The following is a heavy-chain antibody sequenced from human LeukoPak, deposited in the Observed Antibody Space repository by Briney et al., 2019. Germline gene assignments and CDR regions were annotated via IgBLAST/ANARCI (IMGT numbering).Heavy chain of an antibody. CDR2: IYDRGST. Sequence: KTSGTLSLTCTVSGGSISSYYWSWIRQPPGKGLEWIGNIYDRGSTKYNPSLKSRVTISVDTSKNQFSLRLSSVTAADTAVYYCARGRTFDNWGQGTLVTVSS. CDR1: GGSISSYY. V-gene: IGHV4-59*01. CDR3: ARGRTFDN. J-gene: IGHJ4*02.